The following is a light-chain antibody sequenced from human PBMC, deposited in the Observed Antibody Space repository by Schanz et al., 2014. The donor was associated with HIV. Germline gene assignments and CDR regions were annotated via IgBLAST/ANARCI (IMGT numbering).Light chain of an antibody. CDR3: SSYTFSSTLV. V-gene: IGLV2-14*03. J-gene: IGLJ3*02. Sequence: QSALTQPASVSGSPGQSVTISCSGSSNDVGTYDFVSWYQQHPGKAPILIIYDVTNRPSGISDRFSGSKSGNTASLTISGLQAEDEADYYCSSYTFSSTLVFGGGTKLTVL. CDR1: SNDVGTYDF. CDR2: DVT.